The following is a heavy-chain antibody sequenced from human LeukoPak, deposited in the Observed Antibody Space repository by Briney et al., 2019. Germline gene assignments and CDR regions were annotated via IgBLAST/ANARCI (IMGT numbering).Heavy chain of an antibody. CDR2: IYYSGST. Sequence: SETLSLTCGVYGGSFSGYYWSWIRQPPGKGLEWIGYIYYSGSTNYNPSLKSRVTISVDTSKNQFSLKLSSVTAADTAVYYCAREDGYNSFDYWGQRTLVTVSS. CDR1: GGSFSGYY. D-gene: IGHD5-24*01. V-gene: IGHV4-59*01. CDR3: AREDGYNSFDY. J-gene: IGHJ4*02.